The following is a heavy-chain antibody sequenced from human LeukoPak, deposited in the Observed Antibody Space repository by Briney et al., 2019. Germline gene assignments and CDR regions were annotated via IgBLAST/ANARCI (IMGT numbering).Heavy chain of an antibody. D-gene: IGHD2-8*01. Sequence: SETLSLTCAVYGGSFSGYYWSWIRQPPGKGLEWIGEINHSGSTNYNPSLKSRVTISVDTSKNQFSLKLSSVTAAETAVYYCVLAPNSNWFDFWGQGTQVTVSS. CDR2: INHSGST. CDR3: VLAPNSNWFDF. V-gene: IGHV4-34*01. J-gene: IGHJ5*01. CDR1: GGSFSGYY.